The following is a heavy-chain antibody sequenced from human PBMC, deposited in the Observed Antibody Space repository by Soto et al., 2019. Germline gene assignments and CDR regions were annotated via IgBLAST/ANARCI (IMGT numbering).Heavy chain of an antibody. CDR3: ARSRGGAARPGPNYYYYYYMDV. D-gene: IGHD6-6*01. CDR2: MNPNSGNT. Sequence: ASVKVSCKASGYTFTSYDTNWVRQATGQGLEWMGWMNPNSGNTGYAQKFQGRVTMTRNTSISTAYMELSSLRSEDTAVYYCARSRGGAARPGPNYYYYYYMDVWGKGTTVTVSS. V-gene: IGHV1-8*01. J-gene: IGHJ6*03. CDR1: GYTFTSYD.